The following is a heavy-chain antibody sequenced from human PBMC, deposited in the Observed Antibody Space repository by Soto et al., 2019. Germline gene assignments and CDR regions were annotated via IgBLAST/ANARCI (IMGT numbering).Heavy chain of an antibody. CDR1: GFTFSTYG. CDR2: ISYDGSNK. Sequence: GGSLRLSCAASGFTFSTYGIHWVRQAPGKGLEWVAVISYDGSNKYYADPVKGRFTISRDNSKNMVNLQMNSLRAEDTAVYYCAKDQGDYSAVPAIEVTARVYYYYGMDVWGQGTTVTVSS. V-gene: IGHV3-30*18. CDR3: AKDQGDYSAVPAIEVTARVYYYYGMDV. D-gene: IGHD2-2*01. J-gene: IGHJ6*02.